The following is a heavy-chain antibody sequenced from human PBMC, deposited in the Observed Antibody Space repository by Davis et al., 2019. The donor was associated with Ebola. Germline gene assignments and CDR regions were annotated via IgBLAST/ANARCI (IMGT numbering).Heavy chain of an antibody. CDR2: IYYSGST. J-gene: IGHJ6*02. CDR1: GGSVSSGSYY. V-gene: IGHV4-61*01. Sequence: MPSETLSLTCTVSGGSVSSGSYYWSWIRQPPGKGLEWFGYIYYSGSTNSNPPLKSRVTISVDTSKNQFSLKLSSVTAADTAVYYCARDRHVYYYGMDVWGQGTTVTVSS. CDR3: ARDRHVYYYGMDV.